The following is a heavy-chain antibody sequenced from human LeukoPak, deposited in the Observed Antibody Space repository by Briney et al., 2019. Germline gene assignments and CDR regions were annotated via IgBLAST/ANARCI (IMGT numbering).Heavy chain of an antibody. V-gene: IGHV4-39*01. CDR3: ARRSHCMGGSCLPV. CDR2: IYYGGST. Sequence: PSETLSLTCTVSGDSISSSYYYWVWIRQPPGKGLEWIGSIYYGGSTYSNPSLKSRVTISSDTSKNQFSLKLYSVTATDTAVYYCARRSHCMGGSCLPVWGQGTTVTVSS. CDR1: GDSISSSYYY. D-gene: IGHD2-15*01. J-gene: IGHJ6*02.